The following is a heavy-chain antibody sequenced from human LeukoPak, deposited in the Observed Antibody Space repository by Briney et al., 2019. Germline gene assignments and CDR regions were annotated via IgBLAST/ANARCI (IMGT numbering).Heavy chain of an antibody. D-gene: IGHD3-16*02. CDR2: INPNGGST. CDR1: GGTFSSYA. J-gene: IGHJ4*02. V-gene: IGHV1-46*01. CDR3: AREAGGGVIVR. Sequence: ASVKVSCKASGGTFSSYAISWVRQAPGQGLEWMGIINPNGGSTSYAQKFQGRVTMTRDTSTSTVYMELSSLRSEDTAVYYCAREAGGGVIVRWGQGTLVTVSS.